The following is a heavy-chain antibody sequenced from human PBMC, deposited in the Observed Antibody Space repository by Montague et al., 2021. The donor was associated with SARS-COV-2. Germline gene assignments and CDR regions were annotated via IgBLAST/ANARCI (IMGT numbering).Heavy chain of an antibody. V-gene: IGHV4-59*01. Sequence: SETLSLTCTVSGDSIRNYFWSWIRQPPGKGLEWIGYIYYYGNTHYNPSLKSRATISIYTSRNLFSLPLRSVTAADPAVYFCAKEFGSGRINPTYWGQGVLVTVSS. CDR1: GDSIRNYF. CDR3: AKEFGSGRINPTY. J-gene: IGHJ4*02. D-gene: IGHD3-10*01. CDR2: IYYYGNT.